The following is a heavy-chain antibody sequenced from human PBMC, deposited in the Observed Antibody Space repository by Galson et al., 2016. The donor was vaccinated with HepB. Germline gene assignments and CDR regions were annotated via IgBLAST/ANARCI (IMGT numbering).Heavy chain of an antibody. CDR1: GYTFTNHW. CDR2: IYPGDSDS. D-gene: IGHD4/OR15-4a*01. CDR3: ARPRPAAGGGNYQAFDI. Sequence: QSGAEVKKPGESLKISCKGSGYTFTNHWIGWVRQMPGKGLEWMGFIYPGDSDSRFSPSFQGHVTISVDKSISTAYLQWSSLKASDTAMYYCARPRPAAGGGNYQAFDIWGQGTMVTVSS. V-gene: IGHV5-51*01. J-gene: IGHJ3*02.